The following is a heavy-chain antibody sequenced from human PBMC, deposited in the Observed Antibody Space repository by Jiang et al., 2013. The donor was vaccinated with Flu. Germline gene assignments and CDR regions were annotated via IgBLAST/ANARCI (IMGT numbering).Heavy chain of an antibody. CDR2: ISYDAVNK. Sequence: VQLVESGGGVVQPGRSLRLSCAASGFIFSTHSMHWVRQAPGEGLEWVASISYDAVNKYYADSVKGRFTISRDNSKNTLSLQMNSLRVEDTAIYYCAKGRGIISPFHDWGQGTQVTVSS. CDR1: GFIFSTHS. V-gene: IGHV3-30*18. D-gene: IGHD3-10*01. CDR3: AKGRGIISPFHD. J-gene: IGHJ4*02.